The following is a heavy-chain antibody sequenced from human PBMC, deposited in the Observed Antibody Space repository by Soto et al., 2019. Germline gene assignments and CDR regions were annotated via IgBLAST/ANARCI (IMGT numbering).Heavy chain of an antibody. V-gene: IGHV1-46*01. CDR1: GYTFTSYY. CDR2: INPSGGST. J-gene: IGHJ4*02. CDR3: ARDPYCTNGVCTNTGVFDY. Sequence: ASVKVSCKASGYTFTSYYMHCVRQAPGQGLEWMGIINPSGGSTSYAQKFQGRVTMTRDTSTSTVYMELSSLRSEDTAVYYCARDPYCTNGVCTNTGVFDYWGQGTLVTVSS. D-gene: IGHD2-8*01.